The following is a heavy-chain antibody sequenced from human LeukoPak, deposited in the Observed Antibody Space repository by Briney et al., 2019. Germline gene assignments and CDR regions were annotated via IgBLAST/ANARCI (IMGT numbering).Heavy chain of an antibody. Sequence: SETLSLTCTVSGGSISSYYWIWIRQPPGKGLEWIGYIYYSGNTNYNPSLKSRVTISVDPSKNQFSLKLSSVTAADTAVYYCASSGDPYSYYYDSSGYLPWGQGTLVTVSS. CDR2: IYYSGNT. CDR3: ASSGDPYSYYYDSSGYLP. J-gene: IGHJ5*02. CDR1: GGSISSYY. V-gene: IGHV4-59*01. D-gene: IGHD3-22*01.